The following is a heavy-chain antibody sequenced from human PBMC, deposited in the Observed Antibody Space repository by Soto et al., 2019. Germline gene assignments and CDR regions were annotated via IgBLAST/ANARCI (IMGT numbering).Heavy chain of an antibody. J-gene: IGHJ6*02. V-gene: IGHV3-23*01. Sequence: EVQLLESGGGLVQPGGSLRLSCAASGFTFSSCAMGWVRQAPGKGLEWVSDIIDSGASTYYADSVKGRFTISRDNSKSALCLQMNSLVAEDTALWYCAKGRSYYYYYGVDVGGQGTTVTVSS. CDR1: GFTFSSCA. CDR3: AKGRSYYYYYGVDV. CDR2: IIDSGAST.